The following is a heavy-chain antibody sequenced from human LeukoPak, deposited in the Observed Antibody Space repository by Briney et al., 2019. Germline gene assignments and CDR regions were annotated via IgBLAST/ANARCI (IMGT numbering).Heavy chain of an antibody. D-gene: IGHD3-22*01. CDR3: ARDGHYYDSSGYYSLDY. V-gene: IGHV3-30*04. CDR1: GFTFSSYA. Sequence: GRSLRLSCAASGFTFSSYAMHWVRQAQGKGLEWVAVISYDGSNKYYADSVKGRFTISRDNSKNTLYLQMNSLRAEDTAVYYCARDGHYYDSSGYYSLDYWGQGTLVTVSS. CDR2: ISYDGSNK. J-gene: IGHJ4*02.